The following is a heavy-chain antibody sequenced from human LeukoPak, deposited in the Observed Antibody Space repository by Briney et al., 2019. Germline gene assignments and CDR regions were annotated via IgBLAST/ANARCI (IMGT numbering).Heavy chain of an antibody. Sequence: GGSLRLSCAASEFTFSNYAMSWVRQAPGKGLEWVSAISGSGGTTYYADSVKGRFTISRDNSKNTLYLQMNSLRAEDTAVYYCAKDQGSGYNDAFDIWGQGTMVTVSS. CDR2: ISGSGGTT. CDR1: EFTFSNYA. V-gene: IGHV3-23*01. J-gene: IGHJ3*02. D-gene: IGHD3-22*01. CDR3: AKDQGSGYNDAFDI.